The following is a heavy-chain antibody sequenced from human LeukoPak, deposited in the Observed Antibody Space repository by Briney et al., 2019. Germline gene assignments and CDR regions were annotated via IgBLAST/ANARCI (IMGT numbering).Heavy chain of an antibody. CDR1: GYTFTGYY. D-gene: IGHD2-2*01. CDR3: ARVHFRACSSTRCYLWLAL. J-gene: IGHJ5*02. V-gene: IGHV1-2*02. CDR2: INPNSGST. Sequence: ASVKVSCKASGYTFTGYYMHWVRQAPGQGLEWMGWINPNSGSTNYAQKFQGRVTMTRDTSISTAYMELSRLRSDDTACYYCARVHFRACSSTRCYLWLALWGQGTRVTVSS.